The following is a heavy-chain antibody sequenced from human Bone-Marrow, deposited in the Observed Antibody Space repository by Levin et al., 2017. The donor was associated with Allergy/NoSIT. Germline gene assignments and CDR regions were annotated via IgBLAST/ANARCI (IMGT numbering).Heavy chain of an antibody. CDR1: GFTFSDYY. CDR2: ISSSGSTI. D-gene: IGHD1/OR15-1a*01. V-gene: IGHV3-11*01. CDR3: ARRNNTIMTYGAFDI. J-gene: IGHJ3*02. Sequence: GGSLRLSCAASGFTFSDYYMSWIRQAPGKGLEWVSYISSSGSTIYYADSVKGRFTISRDNAKNSLYLQMNSLRAEDTAVYYCARRNNTIMTYGAFDIWGQGTMVTVSS.